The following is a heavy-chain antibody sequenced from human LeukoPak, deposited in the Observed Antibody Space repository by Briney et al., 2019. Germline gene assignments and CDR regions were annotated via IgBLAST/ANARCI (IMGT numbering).Heavy chain of an antibody. CDR3: AGDDGSGSYYNVPYFDY. J-gene: IGHJ4*02. CDR2: INHSGST. D-gene: IGHD3-10*01. V-gene: IGHV4-34*01. CDR1: GGSFSGYY. Sequence: TSETLSLACAVYGGSFSGYYWSWIRQPPGKGLEWIGEINHSGSTDYNPSLKSRVTMSADTSKNQFSLKLSSVTAADTAVYYCAGDDGSGSYYNVPYFDYWGQGTLVTVSS.